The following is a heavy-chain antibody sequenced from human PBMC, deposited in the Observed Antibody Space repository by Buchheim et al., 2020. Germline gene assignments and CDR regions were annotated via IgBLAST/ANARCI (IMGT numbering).Heavy chain of an antibody. CDR1: GFTFSSYG. CDR2: IWYDGSNK. CDR3: ARGQQQLVRYYYYGMDV. Sequence: QVQLVESGGGVVKPGRSLRLSCAASGFTFSSYGMHWVRQAPGKGLEWVAGIWYDGSNKYYADYVKGRFTISRDNSKNTLYLQMNSLRAEDTALYYCARGQQQLVRYYYYGMDVWGQGTT. D-gene: IGHD6-13*01. J-gene: IGHJ6*02. V-gene: IGHV3-33*01.